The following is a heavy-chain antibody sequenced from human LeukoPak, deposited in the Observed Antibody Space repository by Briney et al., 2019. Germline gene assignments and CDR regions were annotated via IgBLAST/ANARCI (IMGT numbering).Heavy chain of an antibody. Sequence: ASVKVSCTASGYTFTSYGISWVRQAPGQGLEWMGWISAYNGNTNYAQKLQGRVTMTTDTSTSTASMELTSLRSDDTAVYYCARDPPYYDILTGQDPFDYWGQGTLVTVSS. J-gene: IGHJ4*02. CDR2: ISAYNGNT. CDR1: GYTFTSYG. D-gene: IGHD3-9*01. CDR3: ARDPPYYDILTGQDPFDY. V-gene: IGHV1-18*01.